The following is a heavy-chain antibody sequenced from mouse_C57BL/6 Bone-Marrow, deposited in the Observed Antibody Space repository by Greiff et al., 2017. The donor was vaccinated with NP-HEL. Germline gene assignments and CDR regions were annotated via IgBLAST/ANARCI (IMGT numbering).Heavy chain of an antibody. Sequence: DVKLVESGGGLVKPGGSLKLSCAASGFTFSSYTMSWFRQTPERRLEWVATISGGGGNTYYPDSVKGRFTISRDNAKNTLYLQMSSLRSEDTALYYCARHPAYYYGSSYWYFDVWGTGTTVTVSS. D-gene: IGHD1-1*01. CDR2: ISGGGGNT. V-gene: IGHV5-9*01. CDR1: GFTFSSYT. CDR3: ARHPAYYYGSSYWYFDV. J-gene: IGHJ1*03.